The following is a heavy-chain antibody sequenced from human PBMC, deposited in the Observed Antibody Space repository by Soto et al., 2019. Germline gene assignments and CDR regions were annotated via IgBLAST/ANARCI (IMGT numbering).Heavy chain of an antibody. Sequence: GGSLRLSCAASGFTFSSYAMSWVRQAPGKGLEWVSAISGSGGSTYYADSVKGRFTISRDNSKNTLYLQMNSLRAEDTAVYYCAKDPPGAAAGTLNGFDYWGQGTLVTVSS. D-gene: IGHD6-13*01. V-gene: IGHV3-23*01. CDR1: GFTFSSYA. CDR3: AKDPPGAAAGTLNGFDY. J-gene: IGHJ4*02. CDR2: ISGSGGST.